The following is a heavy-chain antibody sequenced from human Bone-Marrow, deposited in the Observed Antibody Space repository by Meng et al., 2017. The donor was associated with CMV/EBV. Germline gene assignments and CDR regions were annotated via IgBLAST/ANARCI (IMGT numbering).Heavy chain of an antibody. CDR1: GFTFSNVW. CDR3: ATDWSRQLLGS. J-gene: IGHJ4*02. CDR2: IKTKIDGETT. V-gene: IGHV3-15*01. Sequence: GESLKISCAASGFTFSNVWMSWVRQAPGKGLEWVGRIKTKIDGETTDFAAPVKGRFSISRDDSKNTLYLQMNSLKAEDTAVYYGATDWSRQLLGSWGQGTLVTVSS. D-gene: IGHD6-13*01.